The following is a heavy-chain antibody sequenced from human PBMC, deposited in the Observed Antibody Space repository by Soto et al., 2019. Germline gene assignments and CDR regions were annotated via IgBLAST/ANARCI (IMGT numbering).Heavy chain of an antibody. J-gene: IGHJ4*02. V-gene: IGHV3-23*01. CDR3: AKVNSIVGDGDHDY. D-gene: IGHD4-17*01. CDR1: GFTFTTFA. Sequence: EVQLLESGGGLVQPGGSLRLSCAASGFTFTTFAMSWVRQPPGKGLEWVSGISSSGDIPYYADSVKGRFTISRDQSKKTVYLQMNSLRAEDTALYYCAKVNSIVGDGDHDYWGQGTLVSVSA. CDR2: ISSSGDIP.